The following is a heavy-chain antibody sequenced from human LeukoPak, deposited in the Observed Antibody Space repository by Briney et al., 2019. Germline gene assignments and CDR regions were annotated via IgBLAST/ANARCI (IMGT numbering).Heavy chain of an antibody. V-gene: IGHV3-53*01. CDR2: IYSGGST. Sequence: PGGSLRLSCAASGFTFSSYAMSWVRQAPGKGLEWVSVIYSGGSTYYADSVKGRFTISRDNSKNTLYLQMNSLRAEDTAVYYCARDKYLWAVAGHYYYYGMDVWGQGTTVTVSS. D-gene: IGHD6-19*01. CDR1: GFTFSSYA. J-gene: IGHJ6*02. CDR3: ARDKYLWAVAGHYYYYGMDV.